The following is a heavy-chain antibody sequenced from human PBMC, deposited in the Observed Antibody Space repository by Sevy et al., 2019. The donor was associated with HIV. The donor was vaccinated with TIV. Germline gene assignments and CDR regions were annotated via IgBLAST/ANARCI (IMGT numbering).Heavy chain of an antibody. D-gene: IGHD3-22*01. J-gene: IGHJ4*02. Sequence: GGSLRLSCTASGFTFGDYAMSWFRQAPRKGLEWVGFIRSKSYGGTTEYAASVKGRFTISRDDSKSIAYLQMNSLKTEDTAVYYCTRAGITMIVVVPFDYWGQGTLVTVSS. CDR3: TRAGITMIVVVPFDY. CDR2: IRSKSYGGTT. CDR1: GFTFGDYA. V-gene: IGHV3-49*03.